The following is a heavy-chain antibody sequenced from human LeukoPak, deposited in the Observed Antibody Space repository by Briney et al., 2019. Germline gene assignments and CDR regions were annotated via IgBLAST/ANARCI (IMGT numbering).Heavy chain of an antibody. J-gene: IGHJ4*02. V-gene: IGHV3-21*01. Sequence: GGSLRLSCAASGFTFSSYSMNWVRQAPGKGLEWVSSISSSSSYIYYADSVKGRFTISRDNAKNSLYLQMNSLRAEDTAVYYCARDLDGVGTAMVPHYFDYWGQGTLVTVSS. CDR3: ARDLDGVGTAMVPHYFDY. CDR1: GFTFSSYS. CDR2: ISSSSSYI. D-gene: IGHD5-18*01.